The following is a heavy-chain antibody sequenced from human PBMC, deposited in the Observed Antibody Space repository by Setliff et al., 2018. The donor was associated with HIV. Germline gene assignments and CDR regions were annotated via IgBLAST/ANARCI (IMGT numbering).Heavy chain of an antibody. J-gene: IGHJ3*02. D-gene: IGHD3-22*01. CDR2: ISAYNGDT. V-gene: IGHV1-18*01. Sequence: VASVNVSCKASGYTFSSYGISWVRQAPGQGLEWVGWISAYNGDTKYAQKLQGRVTMTTDTSTSTAYMELRSLRSDDTAVYYCGAGGYRNAFDIWGQGTMVTVSS. CDR1: GYTFSSYG. CDR3: GAGGYRNAFDI.